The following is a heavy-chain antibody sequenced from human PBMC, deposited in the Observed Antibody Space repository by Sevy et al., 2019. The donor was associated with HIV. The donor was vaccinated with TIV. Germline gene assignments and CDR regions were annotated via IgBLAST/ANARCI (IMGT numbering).Heavy chain of an antibody. D-gene: IGHD6-13*01. J-gene: IGHJ3*02. V-gene: IGHV5-51*01. CDR2: IYPGDSDT. Sequence: GESLKISCKGSGYSFTSYWIGWVRQMPGKGLEWMGIIYPGDSDTRYSQSFQGQVTISADKSISTAYLQWSSLKASDTAMYYCARRERGAAAGLGAFDIWGQGTMVTVSS. CDR1: GYSFTSYW. CDR3: ARRERGAAAGLGAFDI.